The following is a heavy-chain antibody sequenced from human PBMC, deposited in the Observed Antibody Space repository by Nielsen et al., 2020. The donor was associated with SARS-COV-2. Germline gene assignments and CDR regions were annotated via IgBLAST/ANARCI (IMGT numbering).Heavy chain of an antibody. CDR3: ARGNGWGSYFDY. V-gene: IGHV3-21*01. CDR1: GFNFTRYS. D-gene: IGHD7-27*01. Sequence: GESLKISCVASGFNFTRYSMNWVRQAPGKGPEWVAYISSDSSWKQYADSVKGRFTISRDNSKNTLYLQMNSLRGEDTAVYYCARGNGWGSYFDYWGQGTLVTVSS. J-gene: IGHJ4*02. CDR2: ISSDSSWK.